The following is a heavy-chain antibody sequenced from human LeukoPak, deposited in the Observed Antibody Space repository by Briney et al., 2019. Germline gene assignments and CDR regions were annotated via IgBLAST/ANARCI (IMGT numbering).Heavy chain of an antibody. D-gene: IGHD3-10*01. CDR2: ISGSGGST. Sequence: PGGSLRLSCAASGFTFSSYGMSWVRQAPGKGLEWVSAISGSGGSTYYADSVKGRFTISRDNSKNTLYLQMNSLRAEDTAVYYCATSQGVWFGELLFDYWGQGTLVTVSS. CDR1: GFTFSSYG. V-gene: IGHV3-23*01. J-gene: IGHJ4*02. CDR3: ATSQGVWFGELLFDY.